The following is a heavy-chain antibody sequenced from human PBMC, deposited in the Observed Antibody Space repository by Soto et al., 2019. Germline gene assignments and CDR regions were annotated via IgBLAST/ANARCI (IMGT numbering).Heavy chain of an antibody. CDR3: ARERAYYFDY. J-gene: IGHJ4*02. CDR1: GFTFSRFP. V-gene: IGHV3-30-3*01. Sequence: QGQLVESGGGVVQPGRSLRLSCAASGFTFSRFPMHWVRQAPGKGLEWVAVISFDGSNKYYAASVKGRFTISRDNSKNTRYMQMNSLRAEDTAVYYWARERAYYFDYGGQGTLVPVSS. CDR2: ISFDGSNK.